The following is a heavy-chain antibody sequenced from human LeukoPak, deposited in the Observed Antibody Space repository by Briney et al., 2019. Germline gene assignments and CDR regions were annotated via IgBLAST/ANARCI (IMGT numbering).Heavy chain of an antibody. CDR1: GFIFTSYW. D-gene: IGHD6-19*01. Sequence: GESLKISCQGSGFIFTSYWIGWFRQMPEKGLECMGFIYTVDSDTKYNPAFQRQITISVDKSINTAYLQWSSLKASDAAIYYCARGGSGWYFDYWGQGSLVTVSS. V-gene: IGHV5-51*01. J-gene: IGHJ4*02. CDR3: ARGGSGWYFDY. CDR2: IYTVDSDT.